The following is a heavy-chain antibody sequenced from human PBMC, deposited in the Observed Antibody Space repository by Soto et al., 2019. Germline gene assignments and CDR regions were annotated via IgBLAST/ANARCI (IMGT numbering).Heavy chain of an antibody. CDR3: ARHTHSRPTSYGMDV. J-gene: IGHJ6*02. V-gene: IGHV5-51*01. CDR2: IYPGDSET. Sequence: GESLKISCKGSGYSFTSYWIGWVRQMPEKGLEWMGIIYPGDSETRYSPSFQGQVTISADKSISTAYLQWSSLKASDTAMYYCARHTHSRPTSYGMDVWGQGTTVTVSS. D-gene: IGHD2-21*01. CDR1: GYSFTSYW.